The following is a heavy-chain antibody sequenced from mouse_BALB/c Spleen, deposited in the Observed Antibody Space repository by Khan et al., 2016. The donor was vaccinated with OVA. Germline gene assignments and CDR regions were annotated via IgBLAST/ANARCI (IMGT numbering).Heavy chain of an antibody. J-gene: IGHJ2*01. CDR2: INPTSGYT. CDR3: TRDRIDY. Sequence: QVQLQQSGAELAKPGPSVKMSCKASGYTFTTYWMHWVKQRPGQGLEWIGYINPTSGYTDYNEKFKDRAPLSPDKSSSTAYMQLSSLTSEDSAVYYCTRDRIDYWGQGTTLTVSS. CDR1: GYTFTTYW. V-gene: IGHV1-7*01.